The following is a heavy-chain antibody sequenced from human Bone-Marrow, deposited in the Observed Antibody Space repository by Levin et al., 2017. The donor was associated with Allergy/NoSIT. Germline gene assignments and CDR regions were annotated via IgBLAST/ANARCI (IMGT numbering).Heavy chain of an antibody. CDR3: AKWGLFWFGELSP. V-gene: IGHV3-23*01. D-gene: IGHD3-10*01. CDR2: IRGSGGSRYYAESET. Sequence: GGSLRLSCAASGFTFSTYAMTWVRQAPGKGLEWVSGIRGSGGSRYYAESETYYSDPVKGRFTIPRDDSKDMLYLQMDSLRAEDTAVYYCAKWGLFWFGELSPWGQGTLVTVSS. J-gene: IGHJ5*02. CDR1: GFTFSTYA.